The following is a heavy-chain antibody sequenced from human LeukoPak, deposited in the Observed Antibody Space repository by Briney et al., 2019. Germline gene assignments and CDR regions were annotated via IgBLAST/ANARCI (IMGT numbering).Heavy chain of an antibody. J-gene: IGHJ4*02. D-gene: IGHD2-15*01. Sequence: GGSLRLSCAASGFTFSSYAMSWVRQAPGKGLEWVGHIKSKPDVGTPDYIAPVKGRFTISRDDSKDTLYLQMNSLNTEDTAMYYCTTRSPARYCSDGACYSSADYWGQGTLVTVSS. V-gene: IGHV3-15*01. CDR3: TTRSPARYCSDGACYSSADY. CDR2: IKSKPDVGTP. CDR1: GFTFSSYA.